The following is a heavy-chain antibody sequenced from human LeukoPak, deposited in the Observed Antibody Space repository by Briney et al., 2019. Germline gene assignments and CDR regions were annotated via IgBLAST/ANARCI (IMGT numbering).Heavy chain of an antibody. J-gene: IGHJ4*02. Sequence: PGGSLRPSCAASGFTFSSYSMNWVRQAPGKGLEWVSSISSSSSYIYYADSVKGRFTISRDNAKNSLYLQMNSLRAEDTAVYYCARDRIYYDSSGLDYWGQGTLVTVSS. CDR3: ARDRIYYDSSGLDY. CDR2: ISSSSSYI. CDR1: GFTFSSYS. V-gene: IGHV3-21*01. D-gene: IGHD3-22*01.